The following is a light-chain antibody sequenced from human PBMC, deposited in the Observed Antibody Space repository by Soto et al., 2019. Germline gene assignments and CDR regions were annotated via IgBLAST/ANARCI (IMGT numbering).Light chain of an antibody. J-gene: IGKJ2*01. Sequence: EIVMTQSPATLSVSLGESATLSCRASQGVGSTLAWFQQKPGQPPRLLVYGASTRATGVPARFSDSESGTEFTLTVSSLHSEDIAVYYCQQYKSWPYTFGQGTKLEIK. V-gene: IGKV3-15*01. CDR1: QGVGST. CDR2: GAS. CDR3: QQYKSWPYT.